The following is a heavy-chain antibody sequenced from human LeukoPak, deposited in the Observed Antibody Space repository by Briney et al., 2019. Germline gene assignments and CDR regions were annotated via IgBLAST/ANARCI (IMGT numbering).Heavy chain of an antibody. D-gene: IGHD3-10*01. Sequence: GGSLRLSCAASGLTFSSFSMNWVRQAPGKGLEWVSSISSSSSYIYYADSVKGRFTISRDNAKNSLYLQMNSLRAEDTAVYYCARVAHYYGSGSYYLDYWGQGTLVTVSS. CDR3: ARVAHYYGSGSYYLDY. CDR2: ISSSSSYI. J-gene: IGHJ4*02. V-gene: IGHV3-21*01. CDR1: GLTFSSFS.